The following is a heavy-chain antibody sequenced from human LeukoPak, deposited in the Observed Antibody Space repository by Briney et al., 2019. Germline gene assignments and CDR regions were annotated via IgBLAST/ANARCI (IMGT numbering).Heavy chain of an antibody. CDR2: IYTSGST. CDR3: ARGPGRAAASYYFDY. V-gene: IGHV4-4*07. D-gene: IGHD6-13*01. J-gene: IGHJ4*02. Sequence: SETLSLTCTVSSGSMSGYYWSWIRQPAGKGLEWIGRIYTSGSTNYNPSLKSRVTMSVDTSKNQFSLKLSSVTAADTAVYYCARGPGRAAASYYFDYWGQGTLVTVSS. CDR1: SGSMSGYY.